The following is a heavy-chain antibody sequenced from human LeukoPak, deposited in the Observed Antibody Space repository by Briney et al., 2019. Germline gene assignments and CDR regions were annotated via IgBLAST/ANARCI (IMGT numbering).Heavy chain of an antibody. Sequence: PGRSLRLSCTVSGFTFDDYAMHWVRHTPGKGLEWVAGITWNRDNIGYGDSVKGRFIISRDNAKNSLYLQMDSLRAEDTAVYYCAREVPGAMNAFDLWGRGTLVTVSS. CDR3: AREVPGAMNAFDL. D-gene: IGHD2-2*01. CDR1: GFTFDDYA. J-gene: IGHJ3*01. CDR2: ITWNRDNI. V-gene: IGHV3-9*01.